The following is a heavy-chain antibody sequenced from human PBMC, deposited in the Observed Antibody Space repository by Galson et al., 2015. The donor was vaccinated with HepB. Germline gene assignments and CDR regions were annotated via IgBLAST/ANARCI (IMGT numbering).Heavy chain of an antibody. CDR1: GFTFSSSA. V-gene: IGHV3-23*01. CDR2: FSGSGT. Sequence: SLRLSCAASGFTFSSSAMSWVRQAPGKGLEWVSAFSGSGTYYADSVKGRFTISRDNSKNTLYLQMSSLRDEDTAIYYCAKVTDFWGQGTLVTVSS. CDR3: AKVTDF. D-gene: IGHD2/OR15-2a*01. J-gene: IGHJ4*02.